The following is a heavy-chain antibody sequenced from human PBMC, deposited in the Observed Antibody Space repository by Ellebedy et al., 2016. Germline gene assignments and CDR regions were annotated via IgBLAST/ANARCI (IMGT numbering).Heavy chain of an antibody. J-gene: IGHJ4*02. V-gene: IGHV3-23*01. CDR1: GLTVSSFF. CDR3: YYGHYSGF. CDR2: MRGDGAKT. D-gene: IGHD4-17*01. Sequence: GESLKISXAPSGLTVSSFFMGWVRQAPGKGLEWVSTMRGDGAKTHLADSVKGRFTISRDNSRYTLYLQMDSLTAADTAVYYCYYGHYSGFWGQGTLVTVSS.